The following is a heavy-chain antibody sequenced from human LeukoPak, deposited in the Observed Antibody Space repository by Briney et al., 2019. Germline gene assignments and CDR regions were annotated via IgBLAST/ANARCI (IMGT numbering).Heavy chain of an antibody. Sequence: QPGRSLRLSCAASGFTFSSYGMHWVRQAPGKGLEWVAVISYDGSNKYYADSVKGRFTISRDNSKNTLYLQMNSLRAEDTAVYYCAKDLTENSSGWYDLGYWGQGTLVTVPS. CDR3: AKDLTENSSGWYDLGY. J-gene: IGHJ4*02. CDR1: GFTFSSYG. D-gene: IGHD6-19*01. CDR2: ISYDGSNK. V-gene: IGHV3-30*18.